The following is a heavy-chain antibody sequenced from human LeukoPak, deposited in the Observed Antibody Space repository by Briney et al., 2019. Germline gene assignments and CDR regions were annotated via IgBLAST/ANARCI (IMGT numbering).Heavy chain of an antibody. D-gene: IGHD6-6*01. CDR2: IYYSGST. Sequence: SETLSVTCTVSGGSISSSSYYWGWIRQPPGKGLEWIGSIYYSGSTYYNPSLKSRATISVDTSKNQFSLKLSSVTAADTAVYYCASGHQYSRSSTNWFDPWGQGTLVTVSS. CDR3: ASGHQYSRSSTNWFDP. V-gene: IGHV4-39*07. CDR1: GGSISSSSYY. J-gene: IGHJ5*02.